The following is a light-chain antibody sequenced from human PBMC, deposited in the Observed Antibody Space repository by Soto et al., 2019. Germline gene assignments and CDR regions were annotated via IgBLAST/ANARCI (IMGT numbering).Light chain of an antibody. J-gene: IGKJ3*01. CDR1: QSISSY. CDR2: AAS. Sequence: DIQMTQSPSSLSASVGDRVTITCRASQSISSYLNWYQQKPGKAPKLLIYAASSLQSGVPSRFSGSGSGTDFPLTISILQPEDFATYYCQQSYSTPFTFGPGTKVDIK. CDR3: QQSYSTPFT. V-gene: IGKV1-39*01.